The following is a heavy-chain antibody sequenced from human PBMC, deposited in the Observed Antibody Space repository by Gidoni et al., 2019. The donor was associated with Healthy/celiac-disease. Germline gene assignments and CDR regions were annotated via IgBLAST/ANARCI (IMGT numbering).Heavy chain of an antibody. CDR1: GFTFSNAW. J-gene: IGHJ5*02. Sequence: EVQLVESGGGLVKPGGSLRLSCAASGFTFSNAWMSWVRQAPGKGLEWVGRIKSKTDGGTTDYAAPVKGRFTISRDDSKNTLYLQMNSLKTEDTAVYYCTTEKHERFLEWFDWFDPWGQGTLVTVSS. CDR3: TTEKHERFLEWFDWFDP. V-gene: IGHV3-15*01. D-gene: IGHD3-3*01. CDR2: IKSKTDGGTT.